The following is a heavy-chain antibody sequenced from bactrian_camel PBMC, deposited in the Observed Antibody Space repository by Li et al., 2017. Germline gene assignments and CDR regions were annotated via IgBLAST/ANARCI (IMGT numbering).Heavy chain of an antibody. D-gene: IGHD3*01. V-gene: IGHV3S40*01. CDR1: GHLGMSND. CDR2: LYTRGGIA. J-gene: IGHJ4*01. Sequence: DVQLVESGGGLVQPGGSLRLSCAASGHLGMSNDMSWFRQGPGKEREGVAALYTRGGIAYYADSIKGRFTISQDNAENTVYLQMNSLKPEDTAMYYCAVDVETQCVTTVQAFVAITDYWGQG. CDR3: AVDVETQCVTTVQAFVAITDY.